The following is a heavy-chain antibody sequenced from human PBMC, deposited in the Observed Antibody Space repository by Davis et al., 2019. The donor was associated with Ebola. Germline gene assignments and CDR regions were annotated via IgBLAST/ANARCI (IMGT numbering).Heavy chain of an antibody. V-gene: IGHV3-64*01. CDR3: ASGRIAAAAH. Sequence: GGSLRLSCAASGFTFSSYAMHWVRQAPGKGLEYVSAISYNGGSTYYANSVKGRFTISRDNSKNTLYLQMNSLRAEDTAVYYCASGRIAAAAHWGQGTLVTVSS. J-gene: IGHJ4*02. D-gene: IGHD6-13*01. CDR1: GFTFSSYA. CDR2: ISYNGGST.